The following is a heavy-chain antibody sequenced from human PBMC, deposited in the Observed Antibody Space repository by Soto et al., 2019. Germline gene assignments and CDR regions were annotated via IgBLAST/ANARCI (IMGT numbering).Heavy chain of an antibody. CDR1: GGTFSSYA. V-gene: IGHV1-69*12. CDR2: IIPIFGTA. Sequence: QVQLVQSGAEVKKPGYSVKVSCKASGGTFSSYAISWVRQAPGQGLEWMGGIIPIFGTANYAQKFQGRVTITADESTSTAYMELSSLRSEDTAVYYCAREGTWDDSSGYYAFDIWGQGTMVTVSS. D-gene: IGHD3-22*01. J-gene: IGHJ3*02. CDR3: AREGTWDDSSGYYAFDI.